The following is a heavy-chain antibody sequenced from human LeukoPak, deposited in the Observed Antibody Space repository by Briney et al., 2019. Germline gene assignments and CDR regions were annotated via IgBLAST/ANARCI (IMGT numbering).Heavy chain of an antibody. J-gene: IGHJ4*02. CDR3: AKHEGSSGSYCHFHY. Sequence: GRSLRLSCAASGLTFSSYAMSWVRQAPGKGLEWVSSISGSGGSTYYGDSVKGRFTISRDNSKNTLFLQMNRLGAEDTAVYYCAKHEGSSGSYCHFHYWGQGTLVTVSS. V-gene: IGHV3-23*01. D-gene: IGHD3-10*01. CDR1: GLTFSSYA. CDR2: ISGSGGST.